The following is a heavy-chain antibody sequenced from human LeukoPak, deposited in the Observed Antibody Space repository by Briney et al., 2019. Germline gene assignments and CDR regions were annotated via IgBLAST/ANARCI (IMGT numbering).Heavy chain of an antibody. J-gene: IGHJ6*02. V-gene: IGHV1-18*04. D-gene: IGHD4-17*01. Sequence: ASVKVSCKASGYTFTTYGISWVRQAPGQGFEWMGWINTYNGNTNYAHKFRGRVTMTTDTSTRTVYMEVRSLRSDDTAVYYCARDPADHDDLREDAHYYALDVWGQGTTVTVSS. CDR2: INTYNGNT. CDR1: GYTFTTYG. CDR3: ARDPADHDDLREDAHYYALDV.